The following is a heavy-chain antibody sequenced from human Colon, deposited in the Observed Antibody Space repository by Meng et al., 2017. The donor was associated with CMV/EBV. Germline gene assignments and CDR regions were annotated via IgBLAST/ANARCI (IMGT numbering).Heavy chain of an antibody. Sequence: QVHLVQSGAEVKKPGSSVKVSCKASGVTSSTYSISWVRQAPGQGLEWMGRITPALTIAKYAQRFQGRVTITADKSTSTVYMDLRSLRSDDTAVYYCATVVGDKPLGALHLWGQGTVVTVSS. CDR2: ITPALTIA. V-gene: IGHV1-69*02. CDR1: GVTSSTYS. D-gene: IGHD1-26*01. CDR3: ATVVGDKPLGALHL. J-gene: IGHJ3*01.